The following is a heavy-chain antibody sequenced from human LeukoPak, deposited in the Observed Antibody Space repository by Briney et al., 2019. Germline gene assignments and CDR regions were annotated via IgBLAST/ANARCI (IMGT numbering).Heavy chain of an antibody. V-gene: IGHV4-39*01. D-gene: IGHD6-13*01. CDR2: VYYVGST. CDR3: VRMRALVPYYYMDV. J-gene: IGHJ6*03. Sequence: SETLSLTCTVSGGSIGSSSYYWGWIRQPPGKGLEWIGSVYYVGSTYHNPSLKSRVTISVDTSKNQFSLRLSSLTAADTAVYYCVRMRALVPYYYMDVWGKGTTVTISS. CDR1: GGSIGSSSYY.